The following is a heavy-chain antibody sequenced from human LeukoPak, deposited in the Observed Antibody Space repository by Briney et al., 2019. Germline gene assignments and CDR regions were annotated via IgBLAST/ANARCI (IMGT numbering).Heavy chain of an antibody. V-gene: IGHV5-51*01. CDR2: IYPGDSDT. Sequence: GESLKISCKGSGYRFTSYWIGWVRQMPGKGLEWMGIIYPGDSDTRYSPSFQGQVTISADKSISTAYLQWSSLKASDTAMYYCARSCTSTSCYLTDAFDIWGQGTMVTVSS. CDR3: ARSCTSTSCYLTDAFDI. J-gene: IGHJ3*02. D-gene: IGHD2-2*01. CDR1: GYRFTSYW.